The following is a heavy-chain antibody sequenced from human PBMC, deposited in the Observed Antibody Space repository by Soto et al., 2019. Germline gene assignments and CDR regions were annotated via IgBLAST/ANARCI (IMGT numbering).Heavy chain of an antibody. D-gene: IGHD6-6*01. V-gene: IGHV6-1*01. CDR2: TYYRSKWNY. Sequence: SQTLSLTCAISGDSVSANNAAWNWIRQSPSRGLEWLGRTYYRSKWNYDYAESVKSQLTITADTSNNQFSLQLNSVTPEDAAVYYCVRQPLANLALYGMDVWREGTTVTVSS. CDR1: GDSVSANNAA. J-gene: IGHJ6*01. CDR3: VRQPLANLALYGMDV.